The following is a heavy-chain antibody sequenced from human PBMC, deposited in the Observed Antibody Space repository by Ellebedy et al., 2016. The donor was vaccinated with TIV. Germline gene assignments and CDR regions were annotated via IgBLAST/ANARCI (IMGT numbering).Heavy chain of an antibody. Sequence: PGGSLRLSCAASGFTFSSYGMHWVRQAPGKGLEWVSAISGSGGSTYYADSVKGRFTISRDNSKNTLYLQMNSLRAEDTAVYYCAKTPLDPKRREGGVYYDSSGYADYWGQGTLVTVSS. D-gene: IGHD3-22*01. CDR2: ISGSGGST. CDR1: GFTFSSYG. J-gene: IGHJ4*02. CDR3: AKTPLDPKRREGGVYYDSSGYADY. V-gene: IGHV3-23*01.